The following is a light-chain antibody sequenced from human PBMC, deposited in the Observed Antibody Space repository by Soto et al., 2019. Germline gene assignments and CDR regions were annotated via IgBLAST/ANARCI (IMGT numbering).Light chain of an antibody. CDR3: HQYNNWPVT. J-gene: IGKJ4*01. CDR2: GAS. V-gene: IGKV3-15*01. CDR1: QSVSSM. Sequence: VMMQSSATLSVSPGERVTLSCRASQSVSSMLAWYQQKSGQAPRLLIYGASSRATGVPARFSGSGSGTEFALTISSLQSEDFAVYYCHQYNNWPVTFGGGTKVEIK.